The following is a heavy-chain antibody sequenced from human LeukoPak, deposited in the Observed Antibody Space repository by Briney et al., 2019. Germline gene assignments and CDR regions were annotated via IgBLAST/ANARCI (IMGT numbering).Heavy chain of an antibody. J-gene: IGHJ4*02. V-gene: IGHV3-15*01. CDR1: GMKFSNAW. CDR2: IKSKSDGGTA. CDR3: LGRGGC. D-gene: IGHD3-10*01. Sequence: PGGSLRLSCAASGMKFSNAWMSWVRQAPGKGLEWVGRIKSKSDGGTADYAASVKGRFTTSRDDSKNMLYLQMSSLKTEDTAVYYCLGRGGCWGQGTLVTVSS.